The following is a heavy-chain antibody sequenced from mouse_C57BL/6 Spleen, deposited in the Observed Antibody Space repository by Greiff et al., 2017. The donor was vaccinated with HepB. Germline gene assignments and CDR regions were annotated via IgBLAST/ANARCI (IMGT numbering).Heavy chain of an antibody. Sequence: EVKLEESGGGLVQPGGSMKLSCVASGFTFSNYWMNWVRQSPEKGLEWVAQIRLKSDNYATHYAESVKGRFTISRDDSKSSVYLQMNNLRAEDTGIYYCTDSQLGRDYWGQGTTLTVSS. D-gene: IGHD4-1*02. CDR2: IRLKSDNYAT. CDR3: TDSQLGRDY. J-gene: IGHJ2*01. CDR1: GFTFSNYW. V-gene: IGHV6-3*01.